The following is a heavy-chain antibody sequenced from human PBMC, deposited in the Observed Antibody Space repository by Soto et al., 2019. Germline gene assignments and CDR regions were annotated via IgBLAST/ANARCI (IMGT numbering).Heavy chain of an antibody. V-gene: IGHV3-23*01. J-gene: IGHJ4*02. D-gene: IGHD5-18*01. CDR1: GVSFSTSS. CDR2: ISPSASDT. Sequence: EVQLLESGGDVVQPGGSLRLSCAASGVSFSTSSMAWVRQPPGKGREWVSAISPSASDTLYADSVKGRFTISRDNSQNTLFLQMTSLRADDTAVYYCAKGGYTFAYEWGQGALVTVSS. CDR3: AKGGYTFAYE.